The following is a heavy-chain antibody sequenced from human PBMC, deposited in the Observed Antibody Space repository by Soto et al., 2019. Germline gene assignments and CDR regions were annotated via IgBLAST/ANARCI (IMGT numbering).Heavy chain of an antibody. V-gene: IGHV1-69*06. CDR3: ARVARLYYDSSGYYPTWFDP. Sequence: QAQLVQSGAEVKKPGSSVKVSCKASGGTFSSYAISWVRQAPGQGLEWMGGIIPIFGTANYAQKFQGRVTITADKSTSTAYMELSSLRSEDTAVYYCARVARLYYDSSGYYPTWFDPCGQGTLVTVSS. CDR2: IIPIFGTA. CDR1: GGTFSSYA. J-gene: IGHJ5*02. D-gene: IGHD3-22*01.